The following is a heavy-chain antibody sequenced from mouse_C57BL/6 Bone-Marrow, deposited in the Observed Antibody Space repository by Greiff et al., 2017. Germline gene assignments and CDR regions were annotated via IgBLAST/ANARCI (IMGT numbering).Heavy chain of an antibody. J-gene: IGHJ2*01. V-gene: IGHV1-69*01. D-gene: IGHD2-4*01. CDR3: ARFPRYYDYEEGY. CDR1: GYTFTSYW. CDR2: IDPSDSYT. Sequence: QVQLKQPGAELVMPGASVKLSCKASGYTFTSYWMHWVKQRPGQGLEWIGEIDPSDSYTNYNQKFKGKSTLTVDKSSSTAYMQLSSLTSEDSAVYYCARFPRYYDYEEGYWGQGTTLTVSS.